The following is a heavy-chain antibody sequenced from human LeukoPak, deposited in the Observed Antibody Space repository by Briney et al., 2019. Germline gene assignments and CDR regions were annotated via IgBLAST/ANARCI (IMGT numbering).Heavy chain of an antibody. CDR3: AKVPGRYSSSWQYFDY. V-gene: IGHV3-23*01. Sequence: PGGSLRLSCAASGFTFSSYDMSWVRQAPGKGLEWVSAISGSGGSTYYADSVKGRFTISRDNSKNTLYLQMNSLRAEDTAVYYCAKVPGRYSSSWQYFDYWGQGTLVTVSS. J-gene: IGHJ4*02. D-gene: IGHD6-13*01. CDR1: GFTFSSYD. CDR2: ISGSGGST.